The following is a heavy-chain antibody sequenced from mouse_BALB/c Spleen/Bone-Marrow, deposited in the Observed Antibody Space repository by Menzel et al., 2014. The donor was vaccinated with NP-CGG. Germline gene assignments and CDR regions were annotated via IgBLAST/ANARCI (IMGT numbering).Heavy chain of an antibody. V-gene: IGHV3-8*02. CDR3: ARLEEGYGNYEGYYYALDY. J-gene: IGHJ4*01. CDR1: GDSITSGY. Sequence: EVKLVESGPSLVKPSPTLSLPCSVTGDSITSGYWNWIRKFPGNKLEYMGYISYSGITYYNPSLKSRISITRDTSKNQYYLQLNSVTTEDTATYFCARLEEGYGNYEGYYYALDYWGQGTSVTVSS. D-gene: IGHD2-10*02. CDR2: ISYSGIT.